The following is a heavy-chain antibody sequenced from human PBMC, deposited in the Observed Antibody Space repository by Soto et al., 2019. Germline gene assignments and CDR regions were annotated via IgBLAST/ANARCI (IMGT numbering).Heavy chain of an antibody. D-gene: IGHD6-19*01. V-gene: IGHV4-59*01. J-gene: IGHJ4*01. Sequence: SENLSLTCTVSGGSISSYYWSWIRQPPGKGLEWIGYIYYSGSTNYNPSLKSRVTISVDTSKNQFSLKLSSVTAADTAVYYCEKAYVMVVAGSTIDYSCHGPLVSVSS. CDR3: EKAYVMVVAGSTIDY. CDR1: GGSISSYY. CDR2: IYYSGST.